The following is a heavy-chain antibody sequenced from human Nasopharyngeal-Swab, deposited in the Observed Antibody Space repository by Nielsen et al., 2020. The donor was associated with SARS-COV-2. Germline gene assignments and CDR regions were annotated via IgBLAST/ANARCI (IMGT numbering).Heavy chain of an antibody. D-gene: IGHD3-10*01. CDR3: ASRIRPYYGSGSYSYHYGMDV. J-gene: IGHJ6*02. V-gene: IGHV1-46*01. Sequence: NSRPWVPKAPGQVLEGMGLFNPSGGSTSYAQKFQGRVTMTRDTSTSTVYMELRSLRSDDTAVYYCASRIRPYYGSGSYSYHYGMDVWGQGTTVTVSS. CDR2: FNPSGGST. CDR1: NS.